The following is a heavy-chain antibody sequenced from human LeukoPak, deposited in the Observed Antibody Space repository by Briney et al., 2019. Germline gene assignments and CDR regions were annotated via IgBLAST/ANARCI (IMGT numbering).Heavy chain of an antibody. CDR2: ISGSGAST. V-gene: IGHV3-23*01. Sequence: GGSLRLSCAASGFIFSNYGMNWVRQAPGKGLEWISGISGSGASTYYADSVKGRFTISRDDSRNTLYLQMNSLRGDDTAVYYCAKDVGKWESLHFFDYWGQGTLVTVSS. CDR3: AKDVGKWESLHFFDY. CDR1: GFIFSNYG. D-gene: IGHD1-26*01. J-gene: IGHJ4*02.